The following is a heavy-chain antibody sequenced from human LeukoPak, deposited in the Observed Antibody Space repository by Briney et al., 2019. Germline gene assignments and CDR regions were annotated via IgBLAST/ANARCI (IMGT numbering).Heavy chain of an antibody. Sequence: SETLSLTCAVYSGSFSGYYWSWMRQPPGKGLEWIGEINHSGSTNYNPSLKSRVTISVDTSKNQFSLKLSSVTAADTAVYYCARASGSSWRYYYYYYYMDVWGKGTTVTISS. CDR1: SGSFSGYY. CDR2: INHSGST. CDR3: ARASGSSWRYYYYYYYMDV. J-gene: IGHJ6*03. V-gene: IGHV4-34*01. D-gene: IGHD6-13*01.